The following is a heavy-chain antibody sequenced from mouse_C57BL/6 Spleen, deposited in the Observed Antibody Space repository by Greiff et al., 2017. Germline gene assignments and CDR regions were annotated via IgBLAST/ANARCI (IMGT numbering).Heavy chain of an antibody. D-gene: IGHD1-1*01. CDR3: ARVYYGSSYYYAMGY. CDR2: IDPSDSYT. Sequence: QVQLQQPGAELVMPGASVKLSCKASGYTFTSYWMHWVKQRPGQGLEWIGEIDPSDSYTNYNHKFKGKSTLTVDKSSSTAYMQLSSLTSEDSAVYYCARVYYGSSYYYAMGYWGQGTSVTVSS. J-gene: IGHJ4*01. V-gene: IGHV1-69*01. CDR1: GYTFTSYW.